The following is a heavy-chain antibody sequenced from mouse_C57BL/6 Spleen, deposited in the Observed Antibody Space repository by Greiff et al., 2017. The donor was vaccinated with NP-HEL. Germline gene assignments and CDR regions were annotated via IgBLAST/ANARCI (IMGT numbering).Heavy chain of an antibody. J-gene: IGHJ3*01. V-gene: IGHV7-3*01. D-gene: IGHD2-3*01. CDR2: IRNKANGYTT. CDR3: ASPAYDGYPAGFAY. CDR1: GFTFTDYY. Sequence: EVQLVESGGGLVQPGGSLSLSCAASGFTFTDYYMSWVRQPPGKALEWLGFIRNKANGYTTEYSASVKGRFTISRDNSHSILYLQMNALRAEDSATYYCASPAYDGYPAGFAYWGQGTLVTVSA.